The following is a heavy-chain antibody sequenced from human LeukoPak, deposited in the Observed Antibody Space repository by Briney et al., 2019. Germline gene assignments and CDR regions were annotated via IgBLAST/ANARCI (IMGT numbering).Heavy chain of an antibody. V-gene: IGHV3-53*01. CDR2: IYKDYGGI. J-gene: IGHJ4*02. D-gene: IGHD2-2*01. Sequence: GGSLRLSCAASGFTVSSNYMTWVRQAPGKGLEWVAGIYKDYGGIDYTDSVRGRFTISRDNSKNTLYLQMRTLRAEDTAVYYCAKEGGLGYCSGTSCAFAYWGQGTPVTVSS. CDR1: GFTVSSNY. CDR3: AKEGGLGYCSGTSCAFAY.